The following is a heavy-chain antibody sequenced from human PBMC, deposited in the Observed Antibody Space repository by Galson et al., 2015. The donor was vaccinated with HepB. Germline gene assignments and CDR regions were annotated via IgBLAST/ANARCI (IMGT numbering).Heavy chain of an antibody. CDR2: IRYDGSNK. Sequence: SLRLSCAASGFTFSSYGVHWVRQAPGKGLEWVAFIRYDGSNKYYADSVKGRFTISRDNSKNTLYLQMSSLRAEDTAVYYCAKALYCSSTSCSSGGYWGQGTLVTVSS. J-gene: IGHJ4*02. D-gene: IGHD2-2*01. CDR1: GFTFSSYG. V-gene: IGHV3-30*02. CDR3: AKALYCSSTSCSSGGY.